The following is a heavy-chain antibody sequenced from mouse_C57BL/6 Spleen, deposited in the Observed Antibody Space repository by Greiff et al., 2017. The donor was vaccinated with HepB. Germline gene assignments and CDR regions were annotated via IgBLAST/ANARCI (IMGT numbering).Heavy chain of an antibody. CDR1: GFTFSDAW. Sequence: EVKLVESGGGLVQPGGSMKLSCAASGFTFSDAWMDWVRQSPEKGLEWVAEIRNKANNHATYYAVSVKGRFTISRDDSKSSVYLQRNSLRAEDTGIYYCTGSVDYGSSYWYFDVWGTGTTVTVSS. CDR3: TGSVDYGSSYWYFDV. J-gene: IGHJ1*03. V-gene: IGHV6-6*01. D-gene: IGHD1-1*01. CDR2: IRNKANNHAT.